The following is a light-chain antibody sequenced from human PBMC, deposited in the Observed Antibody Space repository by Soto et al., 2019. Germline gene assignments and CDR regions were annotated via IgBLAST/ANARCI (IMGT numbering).Light chain of an antibody. CDR3: MQALQTPLT. V-gene: IGKV2-28*01. CDR2: LGS. Sequence: DIVMTQSPLSLPVTPGEPASISCRSSQSLLHSNGYNYLDWYLQKPGQSPQLLIYLGSNRASGVPDRFSGSGSGTDFTLNISRVEAEDVGVYYCMQALQTPLTFGGGTQVEIK. J-gene: IGKJ4*01. CDR1: QSLLHSNGYNY.